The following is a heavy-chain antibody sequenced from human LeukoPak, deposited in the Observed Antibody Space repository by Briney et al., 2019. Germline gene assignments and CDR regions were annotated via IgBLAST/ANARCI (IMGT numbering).Heavy chain of an antibody. V-gene: IGHV2-5*02. CDR3: AHSFAPVTSFDY. CDR1: GLSRRTGGGG. J-gene: IGHJ4*02. D-gene: IGHD4-17*01. CDR2: SKWDDDK. Sequence: SGPTLVHPTRPLTLTCTFSGLSRRTGGGGGGGIGQPQGKALEWLAVSKWDDDKRYSPSLKSRLTLTKDTSKNPVVLTMTNMDPVDTATYYCAHSFAPVTSFDYWGQGTLVTVSS.